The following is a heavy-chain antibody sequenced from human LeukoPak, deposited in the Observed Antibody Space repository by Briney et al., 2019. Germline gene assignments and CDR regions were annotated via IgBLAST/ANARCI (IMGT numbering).Heavy chain of an antibody. Sequence: PGGSLRLSCVASGFTFGTYNMNWVRQAPGKGLEWVSFISSSSTYIYYAESVKGRFTISRDDAKNSLYLQMNSLRAEDTAIYFCARVDYFDFWGQGTLVTVSS. CDR2: ISSSSTYI. CDR1: GFTFGTYN. CDR3: ARVDYFDF. V-gene: IGHV3-21*06. J-gene: IGHJ4*02.